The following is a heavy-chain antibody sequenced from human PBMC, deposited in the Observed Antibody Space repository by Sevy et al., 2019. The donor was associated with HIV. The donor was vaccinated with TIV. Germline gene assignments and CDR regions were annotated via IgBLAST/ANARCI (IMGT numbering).Heavy chain of an antibody. D-gene: IGHD3-10*01. Sequence: GGSLRLSCEASGFVFSSHWMTWVRQAPGKGLEWVANIKQEGSEKYYVDSVKGRFTMSRDNAKNSLYLRMNRLRVEDTAMYYCTSDYFWGQGSLVTVSS. CDR1: GFVFSSHW. CDR2: IKQEGSEK. J-gene: IGHJ4*02. CDR3: TSDYF. V-gene: IGHV3-7*01.